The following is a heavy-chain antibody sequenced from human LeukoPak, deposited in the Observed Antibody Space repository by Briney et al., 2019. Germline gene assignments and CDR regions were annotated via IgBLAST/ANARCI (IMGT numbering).Heavy chain of an antibody. V-gene: IGHV4-4*07. CDR2: IYTSGST. CDR1: GGPISSYY. J-gene: IGHJ5*02. Sequence: SETLSLTCTVSGGPISSYYWSWIRQPAGKGLVWIGRIYTSGSTNYNPSLKSRVTMSVDTSKNQFSLKLSSVTAADTAVYYCARRREGDYGYNWFDPWGQGTLVTVSS. D-gene: IGHD4-17*01. CDR3: ARRREGDYGYNWFDP.